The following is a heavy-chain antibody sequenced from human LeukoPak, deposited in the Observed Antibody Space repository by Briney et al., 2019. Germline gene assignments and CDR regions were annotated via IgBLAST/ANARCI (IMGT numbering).Heavy chain of an antibody. CDR1: GFTFSSYS. J-gene: IGHJ4*02. CDR3: AKGFGVGSWYPFNFDY. V-gene: IGHV3-23*01. D-gene: IGHD6-13*01. CDR2: ISGSGGST. Sequence: PGGSLRLSCAASGFTFSSYSMSWVRQAPGKGLEWVSSISGSGGSTYYADSVKGRFTICRDNSKNTLYLQMNSLRAEDTAVYYCAKGFGVGSWYPFNFDYWGQGTLVTVSS.